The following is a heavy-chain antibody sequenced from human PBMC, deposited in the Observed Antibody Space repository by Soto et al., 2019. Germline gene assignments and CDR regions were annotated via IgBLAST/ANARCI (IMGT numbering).Heavy chain of an antibody. CDR3: TRDGEPL. CDR2: ISTSGDST. Sequence: PGGSLRLSCAASGFTFSTYTLNWVRQAPGKGLEWASSISTSGDSTYYEDSLRGRFTISRDNARASLYLQMDSLRVEDTAMYYCTRDGEPLWGQGTMVTVSS. V-gene: IGHV3-21*01. D-gene: IGHD3-3*01. CDR1: GFTFSTYT. J-gene: IGHJ3*01.